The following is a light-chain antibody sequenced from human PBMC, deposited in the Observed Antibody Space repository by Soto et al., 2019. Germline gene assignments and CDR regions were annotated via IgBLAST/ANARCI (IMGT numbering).Light chain of an antibody. CDR1: QSVSSSF. CDR2: GAS. Sequence: EIVLTQSPGTLSLSPGERATLSCRASQSVSSSFLAWYQQKPGQAPRLLIYGASNRATGIPDRFSGSGSGTDVTLTISRLEPEECAVYYCQQYGTSPWAFGHGTKVAIE. J-gene: IGKJ1*01. CDR3: QQYGTSPWA. V-gene: IGKV3-20*01.